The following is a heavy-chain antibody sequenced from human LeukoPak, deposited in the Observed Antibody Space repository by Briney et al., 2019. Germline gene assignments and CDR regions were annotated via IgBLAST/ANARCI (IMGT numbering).Heavy chain of an antibody. CDR2: ISWNSGSI. J-gene: IGHJ4*02. CDR3: AKGSQRHFDY. D-gene: IGHD5-24*01. CDR1: GHTFDDYA. V-gene: IGHV3-9*01. Sequence: TGGSLRLSCAASGHTFDDYAMHWVRQAPGKGLEWVSGISWNSGSIGYADSVKGRFTISRDNAKNPLYLQMNSLRAEDTALHYCAKGSQRHFDYWGQGTLVTVSS.